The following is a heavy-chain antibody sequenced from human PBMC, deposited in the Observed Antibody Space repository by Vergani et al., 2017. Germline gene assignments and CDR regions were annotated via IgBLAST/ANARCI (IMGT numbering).Heavy chain of an antibody. Sequence: EVQLVESGGGLVQPGRSLRLSCTASGFTFGDYAMSWFRQAPGKGLEWVGFIRSKAYGGTTEYAASVKGRFTISRDDSKSIAYLQMNSLKTEDTAVYYCTRDRRNYYYYYYMDVWGKGTTVTVSS. J-gene: IGHJ6*03. CDR2: IRSKAYGGTT. V-gene: IGHV3-49*03. CDR1: GFTFGDYA. CDR3: TRDRRNYYYYYYMDV.